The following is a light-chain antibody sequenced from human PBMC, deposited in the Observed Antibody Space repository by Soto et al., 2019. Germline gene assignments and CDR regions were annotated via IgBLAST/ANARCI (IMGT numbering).Light chain of an antibody. J-gene: IGLJ2*01. CDR2: DVS. CDR3: NSYTSSSTLV. V-gene: IGLV2-14*01. CDR1: SSDVGDYDY. Sequence: QSALTQPASVSGSPGQSITISCTGTSSDVGDYDYVSWYQQRPGKAPKLMIYDVSNRPSGVSNRFSGSKSGNSASLTISGLQAEDEADYYCNSYTSSSTLVFGGGTKLTV.